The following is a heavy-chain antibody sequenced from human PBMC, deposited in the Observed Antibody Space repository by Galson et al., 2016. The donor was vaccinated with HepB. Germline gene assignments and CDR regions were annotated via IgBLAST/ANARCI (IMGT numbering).Heavy chain of an antibody. D-gene: IGHD3-22*01. CDR2: IKQDGSEK. CDR1: EFTFSSYW. V-gene: IGHV3-7*03. J-gene: IGHJ1*01. CDR3: AQYYYDTSGYLEYFQH. Sequence: SLRLSCAASEFTFSSYWMSWVRQAPGKGLEWVANIKQDGSEKYYLDSVKGRFTISRDNAKNSLYLQMNSLRAEDTVVYYCAQYYYDTSGYLEYFQHWGQGARVTVSS.